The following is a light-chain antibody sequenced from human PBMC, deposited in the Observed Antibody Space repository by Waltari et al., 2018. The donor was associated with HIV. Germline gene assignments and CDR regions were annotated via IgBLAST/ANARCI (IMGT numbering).Light chain of an antibody. CDR2: KAS. CDR1: HTLVHSDGNIY. Sequence: DIVLTQNPPSSPVTIGKPASISCRSSHTLVHSDGNIYLSWLQQRPGQPPRLLIYKASKRFSGVPDRFSGSGTGRDFTLKINKVEVEDIATYYCMQAKQLPLTFGQGTRLEIK. CDR3: MQAKQLPLT. J-gene: IGKJ5*01. V-gene: IGKV2-24*01.